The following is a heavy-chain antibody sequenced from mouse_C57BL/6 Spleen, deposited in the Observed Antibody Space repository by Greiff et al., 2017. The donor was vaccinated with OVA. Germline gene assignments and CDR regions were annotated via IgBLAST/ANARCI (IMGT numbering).Heavy chain of an antibody. Sequence: QVQLKESGAELVKPGASVKLSCKASGYTFTEYTIHWVKQRSGQGLEWIGWFYPGSGSIKYNEKFKDKATLTADKSSSTVYMELSRLTSEDSAVYFCARHEDSYYYGTWSYAMDYWGQGTSVTVSS. CDR1: GYTFTEYT. D-gene: IGHD1-1*01. CDR3: ARHEDSYYYGTWSYAMDY. J-gene: IGHJ4*01. V-gene: IGHV1-62-2*01. CDR2: FYPGSGSI.